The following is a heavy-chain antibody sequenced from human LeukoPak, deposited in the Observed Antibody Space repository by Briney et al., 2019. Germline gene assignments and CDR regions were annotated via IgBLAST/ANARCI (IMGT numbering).Heavy chain of an antibody. CDR1: GYTLTELS. V-gene: IGHV1-24*01. D-gene: IGHD6-6*01. J-gene: IGHJ6*02. Sequence: ASVTVSCTVSGYTLTELSMHWVRQAPGKGLEWMGGFDPEDGETIYAQKFQGRVTMTEDTSTDTAYMELSSLRSEDTAVYYCATSIHYGMDVWGQGTTVTVSS. CDR2: FDPEDGET. CDR3: ATSIHYGMDV.